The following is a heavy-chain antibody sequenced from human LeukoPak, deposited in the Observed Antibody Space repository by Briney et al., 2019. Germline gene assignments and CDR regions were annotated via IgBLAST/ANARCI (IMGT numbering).Heavy chain of an antibody. V-gene: IGHV7-4-1*02. CDR2: INTNTGNP. J-gene: IGHJ4*02. CDR1: GYIFTSYV. CDR3: ARGDYETHGYQTR. Sequence: ASVKVSCKASGYIFTSYVLHWVRQAPGQGLEWMGWINTNTGNPTYAQGFTGRFVFSLDTSVSTAYLQISSLKADDTAMYYCARGDYETHGYQTRWGQGTLVTVSS. D-gene: IGHD3-22*01.